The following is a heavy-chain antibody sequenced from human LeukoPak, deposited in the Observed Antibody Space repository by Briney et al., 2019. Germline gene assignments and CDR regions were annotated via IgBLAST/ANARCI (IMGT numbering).Heavy chain of an antibody. CDR1: GGTFSSYT. CDR3: ARVMAPYYYDSSGYWFDP. J-gene: IGHJ5*02. V-gene: IGHV1-69*02. D-gene: IGHD3-22*01. Sequence: ASVKVSCKASGGTFSSYTISWVRQAPGQGLEWMGRIIPILGIANYAQKFQGRVTITADKSTSTAYMELSGLRSEDTAVYYCARVMAPYYYDSSGYWFDPWGQGTLVTVSS. CDR2: IIPILGIA.